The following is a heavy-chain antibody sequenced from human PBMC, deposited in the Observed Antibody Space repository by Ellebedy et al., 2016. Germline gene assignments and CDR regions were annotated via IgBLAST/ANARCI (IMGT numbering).Heavy chain of an antibody. CDR2: VNTFSGNT. CDR3: ARYSEVLDSDAFDV. Sequence: ASVKVSCTASGYTFTTFSITWVRQVPGQGLEWMGFVNTFSGNTKFAQKLQGRVSMTTDTSTSTAYMELRSLRSDDTALYYCARYSEVLDSDAFDVWGQGTLVTVSS. D-gene: IGHD2-15*01. J-gene: IGHJ3*01. V-gene: IGHV1-18*04. CDR1: GYTFTTFS.